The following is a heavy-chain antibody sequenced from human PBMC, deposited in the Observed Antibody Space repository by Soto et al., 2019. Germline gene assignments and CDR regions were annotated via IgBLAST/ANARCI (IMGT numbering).Heavy chain of an antibody. CDR3: ARSTATAKYYYAIDV. Sequence: GQSLSFSCEGIGYSFTRYWIRWVRLLLGEGRECMGGMDHVDCDISYSQSIRGQVTISADKSISTAYLQWSSLKTTDTAMNYYARSTATAKYYYAIDVSGQGNTITVSS. D-gene: IGHD2-21*02. V-gene: IGHV5-51*01. CDR1: GYSFTRYW. CDR2: MDHVDCDI. J-gene: IGHJ6*02.